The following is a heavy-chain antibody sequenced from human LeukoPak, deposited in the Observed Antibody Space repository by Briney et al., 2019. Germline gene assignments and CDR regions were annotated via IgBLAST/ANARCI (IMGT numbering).Heavy chain of an antibody. Sequence: ASVKPSATVSGYTFTSYYMQWVRQSPGQGLEWMGIINPSGGSTSYAQKFQGRVTMTRDTSPSTVYIELSSLRSEDTAVYYCAREAMNYIEYQGQVTLVTVSS. CDR1: GYTFTSYY. CDR2: INPSGGST. J-gene: IGHJ4*02. V-gene: IGHV1-46*01. CDR3: AREAMNYIEY.